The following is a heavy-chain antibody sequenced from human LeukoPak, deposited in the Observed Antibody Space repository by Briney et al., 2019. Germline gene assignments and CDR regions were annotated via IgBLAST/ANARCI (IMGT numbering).Heavy chain of an antibody. D-gene: IGHD3-22*01. CDR1: GFTFSDYW. Sequence: GGSLRLSCTASGFTFSDYWMTWVRQAPGKGLEWVAVIWYDGSNKYYADSVKGRFTISRDNSKNTLYLQMNSLRAEDTAVYYCAVYDSSGYYHGYWGQGTLVTVSS. CDR2: IWYDGSNK. CDR3: AVYDSSGYYHGY. V-gene: IGHV3-33*08. J-gene: IGHJ4*02.